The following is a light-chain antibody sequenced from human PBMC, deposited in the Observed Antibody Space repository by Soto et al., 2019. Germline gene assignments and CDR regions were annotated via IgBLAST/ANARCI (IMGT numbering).Light chain of an antibody. V-gene: IGKV1-39*01. CDR3: QQSYSSPWT. Sequence: DIQPTQSPSSLSACVRDRVTITCRASQSIASYLNWYQQKPGKAPKLLIYAASTLQSGVPSRFSGSGSGTEFTLTLSSLQPEDFATYYCQQSYSSPWTFGQGTKVDIK. CDR2: AAS. J-gene: IGKJ1*01. CDR1: QSIASY.